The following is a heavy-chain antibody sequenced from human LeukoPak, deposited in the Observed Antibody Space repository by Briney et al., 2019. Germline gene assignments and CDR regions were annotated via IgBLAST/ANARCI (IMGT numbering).Heavy chain of an antibody. CDR3: ARGYCSSTSCYYVWFDP. Sequence: GASVKVSCKASGYTFTSYDINWVRQATGHGLEWMGWMNPNSGNTGYAQKFQGRVTMTRNTSISTAYMELSSLRSEDTAVYYCARGYCSSTSCYYVWFDPWGQGTLVTVSS. D-gene: IGHD2-2*01. CDR2: MNPNSGNT. V-gene: IGHV1-8*01. CDR1: GYTFTSYD. J-gene: IGHJ5*02.